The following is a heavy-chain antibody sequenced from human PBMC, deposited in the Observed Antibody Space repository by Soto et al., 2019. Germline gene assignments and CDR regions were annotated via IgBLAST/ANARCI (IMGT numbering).Heavy chain of an antibody. Sequence: AGGSLRLSCAASGFTFSSYAMSWVRQAPGKGLEWVSAISGSGGSTYYADSVKGRFTISRDNSKNTLYLQMNSLRAEDTAVYYCSKDGRITIFGVVILAPWDYWGQGTLVTVSS. D-gene: IGHD3-3*01. CDR1: GFTFSSYA. CDR3: SKDGRITIFGVVILAPWDY. CDR2: ISGSGGST. J-gene: IGHJ4*02. V-gene: IGHV3-23*01.